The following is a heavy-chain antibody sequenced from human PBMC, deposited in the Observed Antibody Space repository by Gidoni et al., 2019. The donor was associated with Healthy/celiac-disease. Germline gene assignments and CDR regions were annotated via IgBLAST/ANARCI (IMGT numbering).Heavy chain of an antibody. CDR3: ARVVGGYCSGGSCNTGYWFDP. D-gene: IGHD2-15*01. CDR2: IYTSGST. CDR1: GGSISSGSYY. V-gene: IGHV4-61*02. Sequence: QVQLQESGPGLVKPSQTLSLTCTVSGGSISSGSYYWSWIRQPAGKGLEWIGRIYTSGSTNYNPSLKSRVTISVDTSKNQFSLKLSSVTAADTAVYYCARVVGGYCSGGSCNTGYWFDPWGQGTLVTVSS. J-gene: IGHJ5*02.